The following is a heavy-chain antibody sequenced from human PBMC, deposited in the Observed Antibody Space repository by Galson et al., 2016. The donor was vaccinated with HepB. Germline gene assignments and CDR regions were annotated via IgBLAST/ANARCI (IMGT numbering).Heavy chain of an antibody. CDR3: ARVPGYYYGMDF. CDR1: GFTVSSSY. CDR2: IYSGGTA. V-gene: IGHV3-53*01. Sequence: SLRLSCAASGFTVSSSYMNWVRRAPGKGLEWVSVIYSGGTAYFADSGGSTYYAYADSVKGRFTISRDNSKNTLDLQMNSLRTEDTAVYYCARVPGYYYGMDFWGKGTAVTVSA. J-gene: IGHJ6*04.